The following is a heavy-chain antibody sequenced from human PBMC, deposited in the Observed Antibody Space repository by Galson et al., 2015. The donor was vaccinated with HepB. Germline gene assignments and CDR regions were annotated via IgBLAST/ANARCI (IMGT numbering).Heavy chain of an antibody. D-gene: IGHD1-26*01. CDR3: ARYSGPGLPNNWFDP. Sequence: QSGAEVKKPGESLKISCKGSGYSFFGYWIGWLRQMPGKGLEWMGIIYPDDSDTRYSPSFQGQVTMSVDKSISTAYVQWSSLKASDTAMYYCARYSGPGLPNNWFDPWGRGTLVTVSS. V-gene: IGHV5-51*01. J-gene: IGHJ5*02. CDR2: IYPDDSDT. CDR1: GYSFFGYW.